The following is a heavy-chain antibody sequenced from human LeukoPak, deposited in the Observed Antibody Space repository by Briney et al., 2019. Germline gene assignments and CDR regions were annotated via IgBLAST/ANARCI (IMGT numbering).Heavy chain of an antibody. J-gene: IGHJ6*02. D-gene: IGHD5-18*01. CDR1: GFTFSSYA. Sequence: QTGGSLRLSCAASGFTFSSYAMHWVRQAPGKGLEWVAVISYDGSNKYYADSVKGRFTISRDNSKNTLYLQVNSLRAEDTAVYYCARDIQAYSYGIYGMDVWGQGTTVTVSS. CDR2: ISYDGSNK. V-gene: IGHV3-30-3*01. CDR3: ARDIQAYSYGIYGMDV.